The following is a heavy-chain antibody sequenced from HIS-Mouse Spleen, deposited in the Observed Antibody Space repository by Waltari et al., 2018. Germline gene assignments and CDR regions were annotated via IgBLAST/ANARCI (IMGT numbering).Heavy chain of an antibody. V-gene: IGHV3-30*18. J-gene: IGHJ4*02. CDR3: AKDKHHAFDY. CDR1: GLTFSSYG. Sequence: QVQLVESGGGVVQPGRSLRLSCAAFGLTFSSYGMPWVRQAPGKGLEWVAVISYDGSNKYYADSVKGRFTISRDNSKNTLYLQMNSLRAEDTAVYYCAKDKHHAFDYWGQGTLVTVSS. CDR2: ISYDGSNK.